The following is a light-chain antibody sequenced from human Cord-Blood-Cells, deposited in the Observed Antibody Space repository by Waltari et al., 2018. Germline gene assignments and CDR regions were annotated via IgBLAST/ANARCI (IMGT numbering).Light chain of an antibody. J-gene: IGLJ1*01. CDR3: QAWDSSTWV. CDR1: KLGDKY. CDR2: QDS. Sequence: SYELTQPPSVSVSPGQTASITCSGVKLGDKYACWYQQKPGQSPVLVIYQDSKRPSGIPERFSGSNSGNTATLTISGTQAMDEADYYCQAWDSSTWVFGTGTKVTVL. V-gene: IGLV3-1*01.